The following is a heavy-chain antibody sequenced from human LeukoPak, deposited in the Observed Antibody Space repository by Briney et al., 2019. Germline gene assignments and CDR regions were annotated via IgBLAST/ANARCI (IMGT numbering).Heavy chain of an antibody. CDR3: ARDRAVAGHTYWYFDL. V-gene: IGHV3-48*02. J-gene: IGHJ2*01. CDR2: ISSNNIM. D-gene: IGHD6-19*01. Sequence: GGSLRLSCVASGFIFSNYAMSWVRQAPGKELEWVSYISSNNIMYYADSVKGRFTTSRDNGKNSLYLQMNSLRDEDTAVYYCARDRAVAGHTYWYFDLWGRGTLVTVSS. CDR1: GFIFSNYA.